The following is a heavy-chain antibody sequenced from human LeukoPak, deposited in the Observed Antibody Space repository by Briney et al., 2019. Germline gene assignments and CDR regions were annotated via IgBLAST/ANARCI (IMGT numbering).Heavy chain of an antibody. V-gene: IGHV4-38-2*02. CDR3: ARDPDYYDSSGYWFDP. CDR2: IYHSGST. J-gene: IGHJ5*02. CDR1: GYSISSGYY. Sequence: SETLSLTCTVSGYSISSGYYWGWIRQPPGKGLEWIGSIYHSGSTYYNPSLKSRVTISVDTSKNQFSLKLSSVTAADTAVYYCARDPDYYDSSGYWFDPWGQGTLVTVSS. D-gene: IGHD3-22*01.